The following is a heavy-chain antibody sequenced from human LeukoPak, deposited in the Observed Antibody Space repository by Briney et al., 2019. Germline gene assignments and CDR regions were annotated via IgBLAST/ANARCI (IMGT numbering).Heavy chain of an antibody. CDR2: IIPIFGTA. CDR3: ASSCSSTSCSYSGYWVWDY. V-gene: IGHV1-69*05. Sequence: SVKVSCKASGVTFSSCAISWVRQAPGQGLEWMGGIIPIFGTANYAQKFQGRVTITTDESTSTAYMELSSLRSEDTAVYYCASSCSSTSCSYSGYWVWDYWGQGTLVTVSS. D-gene: IGHD2-2*01. J-gene: IGHJ4*02. CDR1: GVTFSSCA.